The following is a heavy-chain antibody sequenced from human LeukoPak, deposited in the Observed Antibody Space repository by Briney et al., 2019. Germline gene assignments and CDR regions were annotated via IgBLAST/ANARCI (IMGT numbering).Heavy chain of an antibody. Sequence: ASVKVSCKASGYRFTSYGITWVRQAPGQGLEWMGWISAYNGNTNYAQKVQGRVTLTTDTSTSTAYMELRSLRSDDTAVYYYAREGYCSGGICYSTMNWFDPRGQGTLVTVSS. CDR3: AREGYCSGGICYSTMNWFDP. CDR1: GYRFTSYG. J-gene: IGHJ5*02. D-gene: IGHD2-15*01. V-gene: IGHV1-18*01. CDR2: ISAYNGNT.